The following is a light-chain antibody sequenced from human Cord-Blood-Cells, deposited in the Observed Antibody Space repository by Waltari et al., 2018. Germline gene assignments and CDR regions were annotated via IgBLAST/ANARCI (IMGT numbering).Light chain of an antibody. V-gene: IGKV3-15*01. J-gene: IGKJ2*03. CDR3: QQYNNWPPGS. CDR1: QSVSSS. Sequence: EIVLTLSPGNMPVSPGEGATISCRASQSVSSSLAWYQQKPGQAPRLLINGASTRATGIPARFSGSVSGTEFTLTISSLQSEDFAVYYCQQYNNWPPGSFGQGTKLEIK. CDR2: GAS.